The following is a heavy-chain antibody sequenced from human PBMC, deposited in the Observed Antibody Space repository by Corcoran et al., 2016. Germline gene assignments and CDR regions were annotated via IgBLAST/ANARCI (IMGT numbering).Heavy chain of an antibody. J-gene: IGHJ4*02. CDR2: IDPSDSYT. CDR3: AREGRYCGGDCYSGDY. V-gene: IGHV5-10-1*03. CDR1: GYSFTSYS. Sequence: EVQLVQSGAELKKPGESLRISCKGSGYSFTSYSISWVRQMPGNGLEWRGRIDPSDSYTNYSPSFQGHGTISAAESISTAYLQWSSLKASDPGMDYCAREGRYCGGDCYSGDYWGQGTLVTVSS. D-gene: IGHD2-21*02.